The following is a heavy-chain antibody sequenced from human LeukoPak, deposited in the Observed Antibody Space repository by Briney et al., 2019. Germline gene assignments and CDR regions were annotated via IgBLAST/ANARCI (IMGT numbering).Heavy chain of an antibody. D-gene: IGHD6-13*01. Sequence: PGGSLRLSCAASGFTFDDYGMRWVRQAPGKGLEWVSGIDWNGGSTGYADSVKGRFAISRDNAKNSLYLQMNSLRAEDMALYYCAKGGGSSWYEGSWFDPWGQGTLVTVSS. CDR1: GFTFDDYG. CDR2: IDWNGGST. CDR3: AKGGGSSWYEGSWFDP. J-gene: IGHJ5*02. V-gene: IGHV3-20*04.